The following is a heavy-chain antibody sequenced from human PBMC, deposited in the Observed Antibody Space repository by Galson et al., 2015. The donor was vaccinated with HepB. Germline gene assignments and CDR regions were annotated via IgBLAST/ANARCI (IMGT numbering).Heavy chain of an antibody. V-gene: IGHV1-18*01. CDR2: ISAYNGNT. CDR3: ARGGLWQRQIDY. Sequence: EWMGWISAYNGNTNYAQKLQGRVTMTTDTSTSTAYMELRSLRSDDTAVYYCARGGLWQRQIDYWGQGTLVTVSS. D-gene: IGHD6-25*01. J-gene: IGHJ4*02.